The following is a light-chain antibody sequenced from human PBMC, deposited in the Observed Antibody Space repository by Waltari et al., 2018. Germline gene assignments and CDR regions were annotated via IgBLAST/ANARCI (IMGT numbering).Light chain of an antibody. V-gene: IGLV1-47*01. Sequence: QSVLTQPPSASGTPGQRVIISCSGGTSNIGSHYVYWYQHVPGTAPKLLIYKNDQRTAGGPDRFSASKSGTSASLAIVGLRSEDEATYYCVAWDDSRSGRLFGGGTKVTVL. CDR2: KND. J-gene: IGLJ2*01. CDR1: TSNIGSHY. CDR3: VAWDDSRSGRL.